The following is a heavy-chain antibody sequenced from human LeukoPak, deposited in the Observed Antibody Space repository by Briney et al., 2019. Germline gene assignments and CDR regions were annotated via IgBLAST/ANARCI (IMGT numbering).Heavy chain of an antibody. CDR3: ASLGPHDYGGNFDY. CDR1: GFTFSSYG. V-gene: IGHV3-33*01. CDR2: IWYDGSNK. J-gene: IGHJ4*02. D-gene: IGHD4-17*01. Sequence: GSLRHSCAASGFTFSSYGMHWVRQAPGKGLEWVAVIWYDGSNKYYADSVKGRFTISRDNSKNTLYLQMNSLRAEDTAVYYCASLGPHDYGGNFDYWGQGTLVTVSS.